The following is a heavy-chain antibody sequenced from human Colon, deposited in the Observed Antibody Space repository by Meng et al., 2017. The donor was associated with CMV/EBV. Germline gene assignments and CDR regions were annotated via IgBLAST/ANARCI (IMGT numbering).Heavy chain of an antibody. V-gene: IGHV4-59*11. Sequence: ETLSLTWTVSGDSIRSHYWSWIRQPPGKGLEWMGYVYYSGSATYSPSLRSRVSISVDTSKNQVSLNLRSVTAADTAMYFCARGIGHASNNSHDYWGQGTLVTVSS. CDR2: VYYSGSA. CDR3: ARGIGHASNNSHDY. D-gene: IGHD1-1*01. CDR1: GDSIRSHY. J-gene: IGHJ4*02.